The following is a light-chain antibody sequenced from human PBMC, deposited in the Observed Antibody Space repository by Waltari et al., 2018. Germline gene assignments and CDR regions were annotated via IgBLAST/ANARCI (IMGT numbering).Light chain of an antibody. CDR1: ESLLTSTGYPL. V-gene: IGKV2-28*01. CDR3: MQAKQFPLS. J-gene: IGKJ4*01. CDR2: LAS. Sequence: DIVMTQSPVSLPVIPGEAASISCKSSESLLTSTGYPLLNWYVQKPGPSPQLLIFLASNRASGVPDRFSGSGSGTDFTLKIRTVEADDVGIYYCMQAKQFPLSFGGGTKLEIK.